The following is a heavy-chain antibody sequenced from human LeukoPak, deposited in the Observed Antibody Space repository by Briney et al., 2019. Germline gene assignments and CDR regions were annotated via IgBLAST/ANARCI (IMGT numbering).Heavy chain of an antibody. CDR2: ISYDGSNK. D-gene: IGHD3-3*01. CDR1: GFTFSSNG. J-gene: IGHJ5*02. V-gene: IGHV3-30*18. Sequence: GGSLRLSCAASGFTFSSNGMHWVRQAPGKGLEWVAVISYDGSNKYYADSVKGRFTISRDNSKNTLYLQMNSLRAEDTAVYYCAKDGAYDFWSGYSPYNWFDPWGQGTLVTVSS. CDR3: AKDGAYDFWSGYSPYNWFDP.